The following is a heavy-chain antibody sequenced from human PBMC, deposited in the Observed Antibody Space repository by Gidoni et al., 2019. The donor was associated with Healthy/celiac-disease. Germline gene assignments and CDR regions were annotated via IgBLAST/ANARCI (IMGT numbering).Heavy chain of an antibody. Sequence: QVQLQQWGAGLLKPSETLSLTCAVYGGSFSGYYWSWIRQPPGKGLEWIGEINHSGSTNYNPSLKSRVTISVDTSKNQFSLKLSSVTAADTAVYYCARGVTVTRHLDYWGQGTLVTVSS. V-gene: IGHV4-34*01. J-gene: IGHJ4*02. CDR3: ARGVTVTRHLDY. CDR2: INHSGST. CDR1: GGSFSGYY. D-gene: IGHD4-17*01.